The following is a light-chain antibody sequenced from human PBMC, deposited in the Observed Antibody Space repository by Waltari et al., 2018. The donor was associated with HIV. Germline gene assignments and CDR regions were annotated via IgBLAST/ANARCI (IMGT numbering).Light chain of an antibody. CDR3: QSYDSSLSGSV. CDR2: NNS. J-gene: IGLJ2*01. CDR1: RSNIGAGYD. V-gene: IGLV1-40*01. Sequence: QSVLTQPPSVSGAPGQRVTISCTGSRSNIGAGYDVHWYQQFQGTAPKLLIYNNSNRPSGVPDRFSGSKSGTSASLAITGLQAEDEADYYCQSYDSSLSGSVFGGGTKLTVL.